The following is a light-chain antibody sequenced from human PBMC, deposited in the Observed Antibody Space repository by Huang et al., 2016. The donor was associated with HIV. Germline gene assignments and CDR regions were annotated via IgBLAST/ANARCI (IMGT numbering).Light chain of an antibody. Sequence: LTQSPGSLSLSPGDRVTLSCRASQSVDSGYVAWYHQKPGQSPRRIVYGTSSRASGIPSRFSGSGSGRDFSLTISGLDSEDFGVYYCQQYGSSMATFGQGTKVDI. V-gene: IGKV3-20*01. CDR1: QSVDSGY. CDR2: GTS. J-gene: IGKJ2*01. CDR3: QQYGSSMAT.